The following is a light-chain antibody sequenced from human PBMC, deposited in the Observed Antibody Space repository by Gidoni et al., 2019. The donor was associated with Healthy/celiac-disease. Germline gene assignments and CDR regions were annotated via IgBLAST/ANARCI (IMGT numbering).Light chain of an antibody. Sequence: QSALPQPPSASGTPGQGVTISCSGSSSNIGSNTVNWYQQLPGTAPKLLIYSNNQRPSGVPDRFSGSKSGTSASLAISGLQSEDEADYYCAAWDDSLNGWVFGGGTKLTVL. CDR1: SSNIGSNT. CDR2: SNN. CDR3: AAWDDSLNGWV. J-gene: IGLJ3*02. V-gene: IGLV1-44*01.